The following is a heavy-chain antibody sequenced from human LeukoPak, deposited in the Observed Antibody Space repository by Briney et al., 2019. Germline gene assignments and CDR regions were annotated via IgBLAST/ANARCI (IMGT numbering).Heavy chain of an antibody. Sequence: GESLKISFKGSGYPFTTYWIGWVRQMPGKGLEWMGIIYPGDSDPRYSPSFQGQVTISADKSISTAYLQWSSLKASDSAMYYCVRHGLGSSWFGFDYWGQGTLVTVSS. CDR2: IYPGDSDP. V-gene: IGHV5-51*01. J-gene: IGHJ4*02. D-gene: IGHD6-13*01. CDR3: VRHGLGSSWFGFDY. CDR1: GYPFTTYW.